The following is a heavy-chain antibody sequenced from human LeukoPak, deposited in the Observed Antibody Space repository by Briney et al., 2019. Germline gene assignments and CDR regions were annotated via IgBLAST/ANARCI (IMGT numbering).Heavy chain of an antibody. CDR3: ARDFPYGSGSYYKISPPDY. CDR1: GFTVSSNY. J-gene: IGHJ4*02. CDR2: IYSGGSI. V-gene: IGHV3-66*01. Sequence: GVLRLSCAASGFTVSSNYMSWVRQAPGKGLEWVSVIYSGGSIYYADSVKGRFTISRDNSKNTLYLQMNSLRAEDTAVYYCARDFPYGSGSYYKISPPDYWGQGTLVTVSS. D-gene: IGHD3-10*01.